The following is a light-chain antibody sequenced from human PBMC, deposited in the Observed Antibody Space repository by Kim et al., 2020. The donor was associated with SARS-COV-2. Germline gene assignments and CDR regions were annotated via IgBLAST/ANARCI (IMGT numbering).Light chain of an antibody. CDR2: GAS. CDR3: QQYNIWRT. CDR1: QSVSK. J-gene: IGKJ1*01. V-gene: IGKV3-15*01. Sequence: LSVSPGERASVSCRASQSVSKLAWYQQRPGQAPRLLIYGASTRATGIPARFSGSGSGTEFTLTISSLQSEDFAVYYCQQYNIWRTFGQGTKVDIK.